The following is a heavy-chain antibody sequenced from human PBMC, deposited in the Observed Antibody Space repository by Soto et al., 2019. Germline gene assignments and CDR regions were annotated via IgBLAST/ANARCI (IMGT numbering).Heavy chain of an antibody. CDR2: IYYDGST. J-gene: IGHJ4*02. CDR3: VRSHIVPRLFMYPYDY. Sequence: SETLSLTCAVSGGSISSGGYSWSWIRQPPGKGLELIGYIYYDGSTYYNPSLKGRVTISVDTSKNQFSLKLSSVTAADTAVYYCVRSHIVPRLFMYPYDYWGQGTLVTVSS. V-gene: IGHV4-30-2*03. D-gene: IGHD5-12*01. CDR1: GGSISSGGYS.